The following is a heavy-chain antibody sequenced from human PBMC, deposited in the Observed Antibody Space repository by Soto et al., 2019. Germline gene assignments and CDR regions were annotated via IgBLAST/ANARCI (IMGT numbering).Heavy chain of an antibody. V-gene: IGHV4-30-2*01. CDR3: ARAGDSSGPVALGY. Sequence: SDNLTLTCALSGRSMSSGGSSWRWIPQPPGKGLEWIGYIYPSGSTYYTPSLKSRVTISVDRSKNQFSLKLSSVTAADTSVYYWARAGDSSGPVALGYWGQGTLVTVCS. CDR1: GRSMSSGGSS. J-gene: IGHJ4*02. D-gene: IGHD3-22*01. CDR2: IYPSGST.